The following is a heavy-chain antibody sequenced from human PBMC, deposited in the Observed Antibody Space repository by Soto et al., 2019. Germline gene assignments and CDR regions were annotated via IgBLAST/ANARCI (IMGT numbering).Heavy chain of an antibody. CDR1: GFTFSSHG. CDR2: LSFDGHHK. CDR3: AKDRLQDHSDSSGLDH. D-gene: IGHD3-22*01. Sequence: GGSLRLSCSASGFTFSSHGMHWIRQAPGKGLEWVAVLSFDGHHKYFADSVKGRFTISRDNSRSTLYLHMNSLRVEDTAVYYCAKDRLQDHSDSSGLDHWGQGTLVTVSS. J-gene: IGHJ4*02. V-gene: IGHV3-30*18.